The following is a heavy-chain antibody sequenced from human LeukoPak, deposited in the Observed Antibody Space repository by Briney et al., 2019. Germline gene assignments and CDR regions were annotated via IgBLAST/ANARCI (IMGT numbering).Heavy chain of an antibody. V-gene: IGHV4-59*01. J-gene: IGHJ3*02. CDR3: AGYVVVVAAPSQSFDS. D-gene: IGHD2-15*01. CDR2: IYYSGST. Sequence: PSETLSLTCTDSGGSISRYYGSWIRQPLGKGLEWIGHIYYSGSTSSSPSHKSRVTISVDTSKNQFSLKLSSVTAADTAVYYCAGYVVVVAAPSQSFDSWGQGTMVTVSS. CDR1: GGSISRYY.